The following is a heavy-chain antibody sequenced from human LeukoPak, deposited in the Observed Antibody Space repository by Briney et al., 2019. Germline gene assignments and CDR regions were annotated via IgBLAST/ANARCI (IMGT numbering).Heavy chain of an antibody. CDR1: GFTFSSYA. CDR3: AKDRGGGSQLGDAFDV. J-gene: IGHJ3*01. Sequence: PGGSLRLSCVVSGFTFSSYAMSWVRQAPGKGLEWVSGISWNSGSIGYADSVKGRFTISRDNAKNSLYLQMNSLRAEDTALYFCAKDRGGGSQLGDAFDVWGQGTMVSVSS. D-gene: IGHD2-15*01. CDR2: ISWNSGSI. V-gene: IGHV3-9*01.